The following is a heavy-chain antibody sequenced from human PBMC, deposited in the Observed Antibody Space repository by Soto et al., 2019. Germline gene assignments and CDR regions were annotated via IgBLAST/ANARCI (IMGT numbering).Heavy chain of an antibody. Sequence: HPGGSLRLSCAASGFTFNNYAMNWVRQAPGRGLEWVSIISPNGDSTYYADSVKGRFTISRDNSQNTVVLMMNSLRAEDTAVYFCAKVRLTDYLRYAPHLWGQGTLVTVSS. D-gene: IGHD2-8*01. J-gene: IGHJ3*01. CDR2: ISPNGDST. CDR3: AKVRLTDYLRYAPHL. V-gene: IGHV3-23*01. CDR1: GFTFNNYA.